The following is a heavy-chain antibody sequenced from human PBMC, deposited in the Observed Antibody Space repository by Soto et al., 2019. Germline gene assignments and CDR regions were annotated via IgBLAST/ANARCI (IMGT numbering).Heavy chain of an antibody. CDR2: IKTDGSEK. Sequence: EVQLVESGGGLVQPGGSLRLSCAASGFTFSDYWMSWVRQAPGKGLECVANIKTDGSEKYYVDPVKGRFTISRDNAKNSLYLQRNSLRAEDTAVYYCGSSMGRGGNDYWGQGTEVAVSS. CDR1: GFTFSDYW. J-gene: IGHJ4*02. D-gene: IGHD3-10*01. V-gene: IGHV3-7*05. CDR3: GSSMGRGGNDY.